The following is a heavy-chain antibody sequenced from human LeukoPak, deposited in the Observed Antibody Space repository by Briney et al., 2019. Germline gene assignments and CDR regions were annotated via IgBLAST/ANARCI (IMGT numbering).Heavy chain of an antibody. J-gene: IGHJ4*02. Sequence: PGGSLRLSCAASGFTFSSYAMSWVRQAPGKGLEWVSAISGSGGSTYYADSVKGRFTISRDNSKNTLYLQMNSLRAEDTAVYYCANACRYCSSTSLYTPFDYWGQGTLVTASS. CDR2: ISGSGGST. CDR3: ANACRYCSSTSLYTPFDY. V-gene: IGHV3-23*01. D-gene: IGHD2-2*01. CDR1: GFTFSSYA.